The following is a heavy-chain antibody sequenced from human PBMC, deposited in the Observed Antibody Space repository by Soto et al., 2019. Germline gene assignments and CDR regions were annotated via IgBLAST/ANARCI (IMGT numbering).Heavy chain of an antibody. J-gene: IGHJ4*02. D-gene: IGHD2-2*01. CDR2: IYYSGST. V-gene: IGHV4-59*01. Sequence: TLSLTCTVSGGSISSYYWSWIRQPPGKGLEWIGYIYYSGSTNYNPSLKSRVTMSVDTSKNQFSLKLSSVTAADTAVYYCARDAPSSSYFDYWGQGTLVTVS. CDR3: ARDAPSSSYFDY. CDR1: GGSISSYY.